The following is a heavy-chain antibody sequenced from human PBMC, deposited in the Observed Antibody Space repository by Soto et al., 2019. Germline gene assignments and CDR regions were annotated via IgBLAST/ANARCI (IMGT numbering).Heavy chain of an antibody. D-gene: IGHD1-26*01. J-gene: IGHJ4*02. V-gene: IGHV3-7*04. CDR2: SRPDTDDK. CDR1: GFNFSRYW. CDR3: AREDGTFDY. Sequence: GGSLRLSCAASGFNFSRYWMNWVRQAPGKGLEWVANSRPDTDDKFHADSVRGRFSISRDNAKKSLFLQMNNLRVEDTAVYYCAREDGTFDYWGQGILVTVSS.